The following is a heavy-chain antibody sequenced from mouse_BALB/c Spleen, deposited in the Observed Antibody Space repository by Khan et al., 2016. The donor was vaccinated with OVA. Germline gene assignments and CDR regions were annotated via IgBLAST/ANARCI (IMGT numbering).Heavy chain of an antibody. CDR1: GFTFSKYA. V-gene: IGHV5-9-3*01. CDR3: SMVYFGYFDY. D-gene: IGHD1-1*01. Sequence: EVELVESGGGLVKPGDSLKLSCAASGFTFSKYAMSWVRQTPEKRLEWVATISSGGGSYIYYPDSVKGRFTIFRDNAKNTLFLQMSSPWSEDTSMYYWSMVYFGYFDYWGQGTTLTVSS. CDR2: ISSGGGSYI. J-gene: IGHJ2*01.